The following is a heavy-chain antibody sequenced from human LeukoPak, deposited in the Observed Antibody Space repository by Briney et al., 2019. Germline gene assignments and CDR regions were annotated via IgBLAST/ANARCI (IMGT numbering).Heavy chain of an antibody. CDR2: ISGSGGST. CDR1: GFTFSSYA. CDR3: AKALRPYYYDSSGYPR. D-gene: IGHD3-22*01. V-gene: IGHV3-23*01. Sequence: PGGSLRLSCAASGFTFSSYAMSWVRQAPGKGLEWVSAISGSGGSTYYADSVKGRFTISRDNSKNTLYLRMNSLRAEDTAVYYCAKALRPYYYDSSGYPRWGQGTLVTVSS. J-gene: IGHJ4*02.